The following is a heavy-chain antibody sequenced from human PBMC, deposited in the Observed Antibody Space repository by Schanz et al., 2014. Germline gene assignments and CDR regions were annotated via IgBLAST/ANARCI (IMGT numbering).Heavy chain of an antibody. D-gene: IGHD1-26*01. CDR3: AKDLQRELLRDDHYYGMDV. V-gene: IGHV3-33*06. CDR1: GFTFSSYG. Sequence: LVESGGGVVQPGRSLRLSCAASGFTFSSYGMHWVRQVPGKGLEWVATLCYDGSKKYYADSVKGRFTTSRDNSKNTMYLQMNSLRAEDTAVYYCAKDLQRELLRDDHYYGMDVWGQGTTVTVSS. J-gene: IGHJ6*02. CDR2: LCYDGSKK.